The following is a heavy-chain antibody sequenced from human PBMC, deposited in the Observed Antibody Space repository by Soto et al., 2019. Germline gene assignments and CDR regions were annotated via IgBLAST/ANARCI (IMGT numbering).Heavy chain of an antibody. Sequence: QVVVVESGGGVVQPGRSLTLSCAASGFMFETFYMHWVRQAPGKGLQWVAVIWHHGGNKYYADSVKGRFTISRDNARNTLYLQMDSLRGEDTGVYYCVSDETQLERRPSYGKDVWGRGTTVIVSS. V-gene: IGHV3-33*08. D-gene: IGHD1-1*01. CDR2: IWHHGGNK. CDR1: GFMFETFY. CDR3: VSDETQLERRPSYGKDV. J-gene: IGHJ6*02.